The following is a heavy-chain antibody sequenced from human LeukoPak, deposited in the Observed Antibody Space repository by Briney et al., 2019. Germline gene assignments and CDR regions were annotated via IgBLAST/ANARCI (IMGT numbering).Heavy chain of an antibody. CDR2: IYHSGNT. D-gene: IGHD3-22*01. V-gene: IGHV4-38-2*02. CDR3: ARKSYYYDSSGPGAYYFDY. Sequence: PSETLSLTCTVSGYSISSGYYWGWIRQPPGKGLEWIGSIYHSGNTYYNPSLKSRVTISVDTSKNQFSLKLSSVTAADTAVYYCARKSYYYDSSGPGAYYFDYWGQGTLVTVSS. J-gene: IGHJ4*02. CDR1: GYSISSGYY.